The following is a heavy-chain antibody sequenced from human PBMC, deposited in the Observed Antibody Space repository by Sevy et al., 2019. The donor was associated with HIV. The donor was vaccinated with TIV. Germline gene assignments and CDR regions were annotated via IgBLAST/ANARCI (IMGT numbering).Heavy chain of an antibody. J-gene: IGHJ4*02. CDR1: GFTFSSYA. CDR2: ISGSGGST. CDR3: AKDYSSSWYELDY. D-gene: IGHD6-13*01. V-gene: IGHV3-23*01. Sequence: GGSLRLSCAASGFTFSSYAMSWVRQAPGKGLEWVSAISGSGGSTYHADSVKGRFTISRDNSKNTLYLQMNSLRAEDTAVYYCAKDYSSSWYELDYWGQGTLVTVSS.